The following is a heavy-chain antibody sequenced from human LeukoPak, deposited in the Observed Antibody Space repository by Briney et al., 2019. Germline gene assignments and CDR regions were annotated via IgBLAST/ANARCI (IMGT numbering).Heavy chain of an antibody. J-gene: IGHJ6*03. Sequence: GGSLRLSCAASGFTFSSYGMSWVRQAPGKGLEWVSAISGSGDRTYYADSVKGRFTISRDNSKNTLYLQMNSLRAEDTAVYYCARRWYGAYAYYYMDVWGKGTTVTVSS. CDR3: ARRWYGAYAYYYMDV. D-gene: IGHD5-24*01. CDR1: GFTFSSYG. CDR2: ISGSGDRT. V-gene: IGHV3-23*01.